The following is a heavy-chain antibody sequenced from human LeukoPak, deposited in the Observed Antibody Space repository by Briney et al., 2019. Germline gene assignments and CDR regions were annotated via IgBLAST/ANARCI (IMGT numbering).Heavy chain of an antibody. CDR2: IKSKTDGGTT. J-gene: IGHJ4*02. Sequence: GGSLRLSCAASGFTFSNAWMSWVRQAPGKGLEWVGRIKSKTDGGTTDYAAPVKGRFTISRDDSNNTLYLQMNSLKTEDTAVYYCTPDFIVVVPAALYYFDYWGQGTLVTVSS. CDR1: GFTFSNAW. CDR3: TPDFIVVVPAALYYFDY. D-gene: IGHD2-2*01. V-gene: IGHV3-15*01.